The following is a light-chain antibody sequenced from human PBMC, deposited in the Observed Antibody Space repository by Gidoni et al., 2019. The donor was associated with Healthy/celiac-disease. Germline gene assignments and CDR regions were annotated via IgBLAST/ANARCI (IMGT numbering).Light chain of an antibody. Sequence: SYELTQPPSVSVSPGQTAIITCSGDKLGDKYACWYQQKPGQSPVLVIYQDSKRPSGSPERFSGANSGNTATLTISGTQAMDEADYYCQAWDSSTVVFGGGTKLTVL. J-gene: IGLJ2*01. V-gene: IGLV3-1*01. CDR2: QDS. CDR1: KLGDKY. CDR3: QAWDSSTVV.